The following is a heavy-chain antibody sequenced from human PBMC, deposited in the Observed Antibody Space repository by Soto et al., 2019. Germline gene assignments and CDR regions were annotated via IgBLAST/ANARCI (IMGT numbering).Heavy chain of an antibody. J-gene: IGHJ2*01. V-gene: IGHV3-30-3*01. CDR3: ARDPSTTEWGDGYFDL. CDR1: GFTFSSYA. CDR2: ISYDGSNK. D-gene: IGHD1-26*01. Sequence: QVQLVESGRGVVQPGRSLRLSCAASGFTFSSYAMHWVRQAPGKGLEWVAVISYDGSNKYYADSVKGRFTISRDNSKNTLYLQMNSLRAEDTAVYYCARDPSTTEWGDGYFDLWGRGTLVTVSS.